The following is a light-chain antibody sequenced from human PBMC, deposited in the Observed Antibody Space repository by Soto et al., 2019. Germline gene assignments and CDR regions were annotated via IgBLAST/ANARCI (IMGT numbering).Light chain of an antibody. V-gene: IGKV3D-11*01. Sequence: EIVLTQSPATLSLSPGERATLSCRASQGVGSYLAWFQQKHGQAPRLLISGASNRASGIPARFSGSGSGTDFTLTISSLESEDFAVYYCQQHSTGYTFGQGTKLEIK. CDR1: QGVGSY. J-gene: IGKJ2*01. CDR3: QQHSTGYT. CDR2: GAS.